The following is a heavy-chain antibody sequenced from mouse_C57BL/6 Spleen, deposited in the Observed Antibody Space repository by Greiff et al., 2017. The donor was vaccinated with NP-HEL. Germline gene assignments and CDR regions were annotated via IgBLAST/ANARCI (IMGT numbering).Heavy chain of an antibody. V-gene: IGHV3-6*01. CDR1: GYSITSGYY. Sequence: EVKLQESGPGLVKPSQSLSLTCSVTGYSITSGYYWNWIRQFPGNKLEWMGYISYDGSNNYNPSLKNRISITRDTSKNQFFLKLNSVTTEDTATYYCARDNYSNLFDYWGQGTTLTVSS. CDR3: ARDNYSNLFDY. CDR2: ISYDGSN. J-gene: IGHJ2*01. D-gene: IGHD2-5*01.